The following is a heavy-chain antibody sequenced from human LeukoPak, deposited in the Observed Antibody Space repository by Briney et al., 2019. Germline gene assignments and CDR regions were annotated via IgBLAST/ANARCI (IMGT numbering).Heavy chain of an antibody. J-gene: IGHJ5*02. V-gene: IGHV4-34*01. CDR2: INHSGST. Sequence: PSETLSLTCAVYGGSFSGYYWSWIRQPPGKGLEWIGEINHSGSTNYNPSLKSRVTISVDTSKNQFSLQLNSVTPEDTAVYYCARSISPGYCTNGVCYNWFDPWGQGTLVTVSS. CDR1: GGSFSGYY. D-gene: IGHD2-8*01. CDR3: ARSISPGYCTNGVCYNWFDP.